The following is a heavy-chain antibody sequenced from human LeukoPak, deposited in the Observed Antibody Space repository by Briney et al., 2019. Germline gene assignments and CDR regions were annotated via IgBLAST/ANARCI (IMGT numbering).Heavy chain of an antibody. V-gene: IGHV1-69*13. Sequence: SVKVSCKASGGTFSTFPISWVRQAPGQGLEWIGGIIPIFGPNYAQKFQGRATISADLATATAYMELSSLRSEDTAVYYCAREREWELWSYWGQGTLVTVSS. CDR3: AREREWELWSY. CDR1: GGTFSTFP. D-gene: IGHD1-26*01. CDR2: IIPIFGP. J-gene: IGHJ4*02.